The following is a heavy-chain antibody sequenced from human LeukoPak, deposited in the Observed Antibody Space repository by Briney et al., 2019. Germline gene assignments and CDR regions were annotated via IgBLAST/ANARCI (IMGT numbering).Heavy chain of an antibody. V-gene: IGHV1-46*01. J-gene: IGHJ4*02. CDR3: ARDSLGYCSGGSCYSSDY. CDR2: INPSGGST. CDR1: GYTFTAFY. D-gene: IGHD2-15*01. Sequence: ASVKVSCKASGYTFTAFYMHWVRQAPGQGLEWMGLINPSGGSTSYAQKFQGRVTMTRDMSTSPAYMELTSLRSEDTAVYYCARDSLGYCSGGSCYSSDYWSQGTLATVYS.